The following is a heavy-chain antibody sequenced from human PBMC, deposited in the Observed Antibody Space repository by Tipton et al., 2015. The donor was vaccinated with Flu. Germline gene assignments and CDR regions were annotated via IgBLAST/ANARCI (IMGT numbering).Heavy chain of an antibody. Sequence: QLVQSGAEVKNPGASLKVSCKASGYTGYSFTDFYMHWVRQAPGQGLEWMGRINPNSGGTNYAQKFQGRVTMTTDTSTSTAYMELRSLRSDDTAVYYCARDPGLVGSYYYYGMDVWGQGTTVTVSS. D-gene: IGHD6-6*01. CDR3: ARDPGLVGSYYYYGMDV. V-gene: IGHV1-2*06. J-gene: IGHJ6*02. CDR2: INPNSGGT. CDR1: GYTGYSFTDFY.